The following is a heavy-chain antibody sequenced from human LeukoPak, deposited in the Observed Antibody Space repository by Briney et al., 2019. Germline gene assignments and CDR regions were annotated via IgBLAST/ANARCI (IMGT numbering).Heavy chain of an antibody. D-gene: IGHD3-10*01. Sequence: SETLSLTCTVSGGSISSYYWSWIRQPPGKGLEWIGYIYYSGSTNYNPSLKRRVTISVDTSKNQFSLKLSSVTAADTAVYYCARRIAYGSGSYWVENWFDPWGQGTLVTVSS. V-gene: IGHV4-59*08. CDR1: GGSISSYY. CDR3: ARRIAYGSGSYWVENWFDP. CDR2: IYYSGST. J-gene: IGHJ5*02.